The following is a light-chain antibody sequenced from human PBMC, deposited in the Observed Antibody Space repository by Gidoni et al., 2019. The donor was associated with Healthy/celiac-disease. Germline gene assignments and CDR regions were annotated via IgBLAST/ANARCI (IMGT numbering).Light chain of an antibody. J-gene: IGLJ3*02. CDR1: SSNIGAGYD. CDR2: GNS. CDR3: QSYDSSLSGWV. V-gene: IGLV1-40*01. Sequence: QSVLTQPPSVSAAPGPRVTISCTGSSSNIGAGYDVHWYQQLPGTAPKRLIYGNSNRPSGVPDRFSGSKSGTSASLAITGLQAEDEADYYCQSYDSSLSGWVFGGGTKLTVL.